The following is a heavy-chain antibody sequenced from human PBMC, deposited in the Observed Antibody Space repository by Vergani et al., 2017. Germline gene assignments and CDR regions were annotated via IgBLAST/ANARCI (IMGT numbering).Heavy chain of an antibody. CDR1: GGTFNIHA. D-gene: IGHD1-26*01. J-gene: IGHJ3*02. CDR2: INTNTGNP. CDR3: ARARTIVGSPLDAFDI. Sequence: QVQLVQSEAEVKRPGSSVKVSCKASGGTFNIHAFSWVRQGPGQGLEWMGWINTNTGNPTYAQGFTGRFVFSLDTSVSTAYLQISSLKAEDTAVYYCARARTIVGSPLDAFDIWGQGTMVTVSS. V-gene: IGHV7-4-1*02.